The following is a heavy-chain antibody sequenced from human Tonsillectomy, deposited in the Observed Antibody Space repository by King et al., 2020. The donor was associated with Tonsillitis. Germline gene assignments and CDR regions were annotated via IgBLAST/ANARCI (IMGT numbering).Heavy chain of an antibody. Sequence: QLVQSGAEVKKPGSSVKVSCKASGGTFSSYAFTWVRQAPGQGLEWMGGIIPMFGTSNHAQKLQGRVTITADESTGTAYMELSSLRSEDTAVYYCAVYGSGTYYKSDYYYYYMDVWGKGTTVTVSS. J-gene: IGHJ6*03. CDR3: AVYGSGTYYKSDYYYYYMDV. CDR2: IIPMFGTS. D-gene: IGHD3-10*01. CDR1: GGTFSSYA. V-gene: IGHV1-69*01.